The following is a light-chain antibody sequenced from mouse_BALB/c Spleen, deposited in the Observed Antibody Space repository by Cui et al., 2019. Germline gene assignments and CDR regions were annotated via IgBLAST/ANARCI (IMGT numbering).Light chain of an antibody. J-gene: IGKJ1*01. V-gene: IGKV19-93*01. CDR1: QDINKD. Sequence: DIQLTQSPSSLSASLGGKVTITCKASQDINKDIAWYQHKPGKGPRLLIHYASTVQPGIPARCSGSGSGRDYSFSISNLEPEDIETYYGLQYDNLWTFGGGTKLEIK. CDR3: LQYDNLWT. CDR2: YAS.